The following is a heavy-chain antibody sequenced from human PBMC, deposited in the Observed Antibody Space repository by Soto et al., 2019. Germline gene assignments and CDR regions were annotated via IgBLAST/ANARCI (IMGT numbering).Heavy chain of an antibody. Sequence: GGSVRRSCAASGFTFSSYAMSWVRQAPGEGLEWVSAISGSGGSTYYADSVKGRFTISRDNSKNTLYLQMKSLRAEDTAVYYCAKFKSGRFDYWRQGNLVTVSS. V-gene: IGHV3-23*01. CDR3: AKFKSGRFDY. D-gene: IGHD3-3*01. CDR1: GFTFSSYA. J-gene: IGHJ4*02. CDR2: ISGSGGST.